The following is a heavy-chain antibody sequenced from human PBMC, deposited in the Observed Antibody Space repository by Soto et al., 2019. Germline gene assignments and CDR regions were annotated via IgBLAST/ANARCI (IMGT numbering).Heavy chain of an antibody. V-gene: IGHV3-74*03. CDR2: IDSDGNSK. D-gene: IGHD1-26*01. CDR1: GFTFSSYW. Sequence: GGSLRLSCAASGFTFSSYWMHWVRQVPGKGLVWVSHIDSDGNSKTYADSVKGRFTISRDNAKNTVYLQMNSLRAEDTAVYYCVRDDVGVGIDYWGLGTLVTVSS. J-gene: IGHJ4*02. CDR3: VRDDVGVGIDY.